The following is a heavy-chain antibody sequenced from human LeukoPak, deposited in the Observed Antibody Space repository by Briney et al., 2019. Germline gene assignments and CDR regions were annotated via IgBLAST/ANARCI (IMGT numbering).Heavy chain of an antibody. V-gene: IGHV3-21*01. Sequence: PGGSLRLSCAASGIDFSSHTMKWVRQAPGKGLEGVSSISSSSSYIYYADSVKGRFTISRDNAKNSLYLQMNSLRAEDTAVYYCARGGYDFWSGYSSLFDYWGQGTLVTVSS. CDR3: ARGGYDFWSGYSSLFDY. CDR2: ISSSSSYI. CDR1: GIDFSSHT. J-gene: IGHJ4*02. D-gene: IGHD3-3*01.